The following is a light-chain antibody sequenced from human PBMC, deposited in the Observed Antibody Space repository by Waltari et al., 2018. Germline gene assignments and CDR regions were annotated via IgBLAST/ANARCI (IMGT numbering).Light chain of an antibody. CDR3: CSFAGYGIYV. CDR1: NSNVDILHL. CDR2: EIS. V-gene: IGLV2-23*02. J-gene: IGLJ1*01. Sequence: QSALTQPASVSGSPGQSITISCTAVNSNVDILHLVSWYQHHPGRNPRLLIYEISQRTSGMLNRFSGSKSGNTASLTISGLQPEDEADYFCCSFAGYGIYVFGSGTQVSVL.